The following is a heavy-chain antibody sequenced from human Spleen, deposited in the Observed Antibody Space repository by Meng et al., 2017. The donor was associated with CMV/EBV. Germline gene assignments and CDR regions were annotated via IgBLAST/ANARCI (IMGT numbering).Heavy chain of an antibody. CDR2: IYSGGST. CDR3: ARDSPHDYRDYADAFDL. CDR1: GFTVSSNY. V-gene: IGHV3-53*01. J-gene: IGHJ3*01. Sequence: GESLKISFAASGFTVSSNYMSWVRQAPGKGLEWVSVIYSGGSTYYADSVKGRFTISRDNSKNTLYLQMNSLRAEDTAVYYCARDSPHDYRDYADAFDLWGQGTMVTVSS. D-gene: IGHD4-17*01.